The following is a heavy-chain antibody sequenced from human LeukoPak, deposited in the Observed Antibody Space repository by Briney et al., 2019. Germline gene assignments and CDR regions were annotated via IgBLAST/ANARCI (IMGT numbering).Heavy chain of an antibody. CDR1: GYTFTGYY. V-gene: IGHV1-2*02. Sequence: ASVKVSCKASGYTFTGYYMHWVRQAPGQGLEWMGWINPNSGGTNYAQRFQGRVTMTRDTSISTAYMELSRLRSDDTAVYYCASQRITMVRGDPFDYWGQGTLVTVSS. J-gene: IGHJ4*02. CDR3: ASQRITMVRGDPFDY. D-gene: IGHD3-10*01. CDR2: INPNSGGT.